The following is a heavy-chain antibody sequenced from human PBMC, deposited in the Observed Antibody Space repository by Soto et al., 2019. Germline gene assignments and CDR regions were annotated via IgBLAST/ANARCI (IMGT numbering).Heavy chain of an antibody. CDR1: GGTFSSYA. CDR2: IIPIFGTA. Sequence: ASVKVSCKASGGTFSSYAISWVRQAPGQGLEWMGGIIPIFGTANYAQKFQGRVTITADESTSTAYMELSSLRSEDTAVYYCARGHVLRFLEWTSGMDVWGQGTTVTVSS. J-gene: IGHJ6*02. D-gene: IGHD3-3*01. CDR3: ARGHVLRFLEWTSGMDV. V-gene: IGHV1-69*13.